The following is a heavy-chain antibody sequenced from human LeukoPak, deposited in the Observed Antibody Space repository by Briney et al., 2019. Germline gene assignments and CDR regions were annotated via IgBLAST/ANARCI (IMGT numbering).Heavy chain of an antibody. CDR1: GFTFSSYS. Sequence: PGGSLRLSCAASGFTFSSYSMNWARQAPGKGLEWVSYISSSSSTIYYADSVKGRFTISRDNAKNSLYLQMNSLRAEDTAVYYCARDGPYLGIAADYYFDYWGQGTLVTVSS. CDR3: ARDGPYLGIAADYYFDY. J-gene: IGHJ4*02. D-gene: IGHD6-13*01. V-gene: IGHV3-48*01. CDR2: ISSSSSTI.